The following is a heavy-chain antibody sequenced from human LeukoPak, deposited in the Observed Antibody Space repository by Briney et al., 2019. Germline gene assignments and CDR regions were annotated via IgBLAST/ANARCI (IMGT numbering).Heavy chain of an antibody. CDR2: INPNSGGT. J-gene: IGHJ5*02. V-gene: IGHV1-2*02. D-gene: IGHD6-19*01. CDR3: ARHFIAVAGPGFDP. Sequence: ASVKVSCKASGYTFTCYYMHWVRQAPGQGLEWMGWINPNSGGTNYAQKFQGRVTMTRGTSISTAYMELSRLRSDDTAVYYCARHFIAVAGPGFDPWGQGTLVTVSS. CDR1: GYTFTCYY.